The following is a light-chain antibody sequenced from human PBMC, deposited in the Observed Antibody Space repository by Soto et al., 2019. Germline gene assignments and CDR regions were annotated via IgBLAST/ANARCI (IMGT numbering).Light chain of an antibody. CDR1: QTISNW. CDR3: QQYNTYPLT. CDR2: DAS. Sequence: DIQMTQSPSTLSASVGDRVTITCRASQTISNWLAWYQQKPGKAPKVLIFDASTLDGGVPSRFSGRRSGTDFTLSISSLQPRDFATYYCQQYNTYPLTVGGGTRVEI. J-gene: IGKJ4*01. V-gene: IGKV1-5*01.